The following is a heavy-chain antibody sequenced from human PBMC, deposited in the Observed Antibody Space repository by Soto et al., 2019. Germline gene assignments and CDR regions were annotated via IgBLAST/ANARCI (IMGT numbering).Heavy chain of an antibody. V-gene: IGHV3-30-3*01. CDR2: ISYDGSNK. D-gene: IGHD3-3*01. Sequence: QVQLVESGGGVVQPGRSLRLSCAASGFTFSSYAMHWVRQAPGKGLEWVAVISYDGSNKYYADSVKGRLTISRDNSKNTLYLQMNSLRAEDTAVYYCARDGVGNWFDPWGQGTLVTVSS. J-gene: IGHJ5*02. CDR1: GFTFSSYA. CDR3: ARDGVGNWFDP.